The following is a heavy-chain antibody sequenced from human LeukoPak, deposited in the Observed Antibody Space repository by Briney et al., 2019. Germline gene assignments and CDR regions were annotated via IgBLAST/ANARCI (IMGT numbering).Heavy chain of an antibody. CDR2: GFYGGSA. Sequence: PSETLSLTCTVSGASISSSNDYWGWSRQAPGEGVEWIGSGFYGGSAHYNPSLKSRATISVDTSKNQFSLKLSSVTAADAAMYYCARQFATASADTRGYFDFWGQGTVVTVSS. J-gene: IGHJ4*02. D-gene: IGHD2-2*01. V-gene: IGHV4-39*01. CDR3: ARQFATASADTRGYFDF. CDR1: GASISSSNDY.